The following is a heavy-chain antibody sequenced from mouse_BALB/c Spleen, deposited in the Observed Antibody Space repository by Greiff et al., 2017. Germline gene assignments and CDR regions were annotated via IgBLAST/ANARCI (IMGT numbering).Heavy chain of an antibody. D-gene: IGHD2-4*01. Sequence: EVKLMESGGGLVQPGGSRKLSCAASGFTFSSFGMHWVRQAPEKGLEWVAYISSGSSTIYYADTVKGRFTISRDNPKNTLFLQMTSLRSEDTAMYYCAREEMITTRSWFAYWGQGTLVTVSA. V-gene: IGHV5-17*02. CDR1: GFTFSSFG. J-gene: IGHJ3*01. CDR2: ISSGSSTI. CDR3: AREEMITTRSWFAY.